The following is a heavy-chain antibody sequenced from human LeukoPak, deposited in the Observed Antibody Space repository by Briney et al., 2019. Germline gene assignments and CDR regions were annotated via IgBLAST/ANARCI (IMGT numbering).Heavy chain of an antibody. Sequence: GGSLRLSCAASGFTFSSYAMSWVRQAPGKGLEWVSAISGSGGSTYYADSVKGRFTISRDNSKNTPYLQMNSLRAEDTAVYYCAKKPVPITMIIYWGQGTLVTVSS. CDR2: ISGSGGST. V-gene: IGHV3-23*01. CDR3: AKKPVPITMIIY. CDR1: GFTFSSYA. D-gene: IGHD3-22*01. J-gene: IGHJ4*02.